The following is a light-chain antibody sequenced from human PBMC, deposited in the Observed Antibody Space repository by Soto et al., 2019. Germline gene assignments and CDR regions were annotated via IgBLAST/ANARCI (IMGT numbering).Light chain of an antibody. CDR3: SSYAGRNLLL. J-gene: IGLJ1*01. CDR1: STDHYGSNY. V-gene: IGLV2-8*01. Sequence: QSALTQPPSASGSPGQSVTISCTGTSTDHYGSNYVSWYQQHPGKVPKLIIYEVTQRPSGVPDRFSGSKSGNTASLTVSGLQPEDEADYYCSSYAGRNLLLFGAGTKVTVL. CDR2: EVT.